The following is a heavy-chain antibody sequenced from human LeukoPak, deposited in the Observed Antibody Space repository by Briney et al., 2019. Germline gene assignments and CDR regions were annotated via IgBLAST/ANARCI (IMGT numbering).Heavy chain of an antibody. D-gene: IGHD2-2*02. Sequence: GGSLRLSCAASGFTFSSYSMNWVRQAPGKGLEWVSSISSSSSYIYYADSVKGRFTISRDNAKNSLYLQMNSLRAEDTAVYYCARHRDCSSTSCYTGGWFDPWGQGTLVTVSS. CDR2: ISSSSSYI. V-gene: IGHV3-21*01. CDR3: ARHRDCSSTSCYTGGWFDP. CDR1: GFTFSSYS. J-gene: IGHJ5*02.